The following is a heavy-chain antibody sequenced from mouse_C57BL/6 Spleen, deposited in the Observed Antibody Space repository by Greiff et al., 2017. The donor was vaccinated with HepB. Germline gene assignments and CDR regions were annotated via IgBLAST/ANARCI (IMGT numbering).Heavy chain of an antibody. CDR2: INPYNGGT. D-gene: IGHD2-1*01. Sequence: EVKLMESGPVLVKPGASVKMSCKASGYTFTDYYMNWVKQSHGKSLEWIGVINPYNGGTSYNQKFKGKATLTVDKSSSTAYMELNSLTSEDSAVYYCARGDGMMDYWGQGTSVTVSS. CDR3: ARGDGMMDY. J-gene: IGHJ4*01. CDR1: GYTFTDYY. V-gene: IGHV1-19*01.